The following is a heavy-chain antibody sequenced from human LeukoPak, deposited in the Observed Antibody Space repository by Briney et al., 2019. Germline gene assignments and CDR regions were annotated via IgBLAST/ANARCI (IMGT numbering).Heavy chain of an antibody. CDR3: TTNRGSEFAY. CDR1: GFTFSSYA. J-gene: IGHJ4*02. CDR2: IKRKTDGGTT. Sequence: GGSLRLSCAASGFTFSSYAMSWVRQAPGQGLEWVGRIKRKTDGGTTDYAAPVKGRFTISRDDSKTTLYLQMNSLKTEDTAVYYCTTNRGSEFAYWGQGTLVTVSS. V-gene: IGHV3-15*01. D-gene: IGHD2-15*01.